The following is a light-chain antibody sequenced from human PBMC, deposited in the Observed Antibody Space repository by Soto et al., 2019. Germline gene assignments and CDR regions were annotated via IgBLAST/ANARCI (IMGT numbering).Light chain of an antibody. CDR1: SSKIGAGYD. CDR3: QSYDSSLSGYV. V-gene: IGLV1-40*01. CDR2: GNS. Sequence: QSVLTQPPSVSGAPGQRVTISCTGSSSKIGAGYDVHWYQQLPGTAPKPLIYGNSNRPSGVPDRFSGSKSGTSASLAITGLQAEDEADYSCQSYDSSLSGYVFGTGTKV. J-gene: IGLJ1*01.